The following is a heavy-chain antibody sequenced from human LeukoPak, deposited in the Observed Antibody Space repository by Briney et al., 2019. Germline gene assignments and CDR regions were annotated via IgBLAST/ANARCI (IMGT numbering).Heavy chain of an antibody. Sequence: PGRSLRLSCAASGFSFSSYWVNWVRRAPGKGLEWLANIKEDGNKKYYVDSVKGRFTISRDNAKNSLYLQMDSLRAEDTAVYYCARDPGRQYSSIADVWGQGTTVTVSS. CDR1: GFSFSSYW. D-gene: IGHD6-19*01. V-gene: IGHV3-7*03. J-gene: IGHJ6*02. CDR2: IKEDGNKK. CDR3: ARDPGRQYSSIADV.